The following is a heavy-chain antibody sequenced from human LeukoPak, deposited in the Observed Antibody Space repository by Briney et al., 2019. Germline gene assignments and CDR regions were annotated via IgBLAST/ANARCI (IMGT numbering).Heavy chain of an antibody. Sequence: GGSLRLSCAASPFTFKNFGMHWVRQAPGKGLEWLAVISYDERSEYYIDSVKGRFTISRDNSKNTLYLQMNSLRAEDTAVYYCAKDSSYYYDSSGYYYGYFDYWGQGTLVTVSS. V-gene: IGHV3-30*02. CDR2: ISYDERSE. J-gene: IGHJ4*02. CDR1: PFTFKNFG. D-gene: IGHD3-22*01. CDR3: AKDSSYYYDSSGYYYGYFDY.